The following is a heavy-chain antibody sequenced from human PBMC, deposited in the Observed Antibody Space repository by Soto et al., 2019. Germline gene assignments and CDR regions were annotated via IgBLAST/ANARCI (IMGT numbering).Heavy chain of an antibody. D-gene: IGHD3-22*01. J-gene: IGHJ6*02. Sequence: PSETLSLTCTVSGGSISSSSYYWGWIRQPPGKGLEWIGSIYYSGSTYYNPALKSRVTISVDTSKNQFSLKLSSVTAADTAVYYCARSPPGGYHYYYGMDVWGQGTTVTVSS. CDR2: IYYSGST. V-gene: IGHV4-39*01. CDR1: GGSISSSSYY. CDR3: ARSPPGGYHYYYGMDV.